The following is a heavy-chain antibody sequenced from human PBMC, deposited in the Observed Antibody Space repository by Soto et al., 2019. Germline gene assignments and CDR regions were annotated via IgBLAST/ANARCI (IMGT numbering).Heavy chain of an antibody. Sequence: QVQLVQSGAEEKKPGASVKVSCKASGYTFTNYAMHWVRQAPGQRLEWMGWINAGNGNTKYSQKFQGRVTITSDTSGSTAYMELSSLRSEDTAVYYCARVSGYYFLDYWGQGTLVTVSS. D-gene: IGHD5-12*01. J-gene: IGHJ4*02. V-gene: IGHV1-3*05. CDR3: ARVSGYYFLDY. CDR1: GYTFTNYA. CDR2: INAGNGNT.